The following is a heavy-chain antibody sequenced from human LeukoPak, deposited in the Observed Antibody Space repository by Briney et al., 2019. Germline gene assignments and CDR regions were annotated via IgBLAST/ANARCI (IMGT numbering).Heavy chain of an antibody. CDR3: ANSFTSNSGSPGDY. CDR1: GFSFSTYG. J-gene: IGHJ4*02. Sequence: GGSLRLPCAASGFSFSTYGMSWVRQAPGKGLEWVSGINGSGGRTYYADSVKGRFTISRDNSKNTLYLQMNSLRADDTAVYYCANSFTSNSGSPGDYWGQGTLVTVSS. D-gene: IGHD1-26*01. CDR2: INGSGGRT. V-gene: IGHV3-23*01.